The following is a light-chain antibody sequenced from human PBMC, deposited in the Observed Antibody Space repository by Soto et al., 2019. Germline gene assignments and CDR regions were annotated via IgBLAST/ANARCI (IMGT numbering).Light chain of an antibody. Sequence: QSALTQPASVSGSPGQSVTISCTGTSSDFGSYKFVSWYQHHPGTVPKVIIYETSKRPSGVSDRLSGSKSGKTASLTISGLQAEYEADYYCFSFTSTNTHVFGSGTKVTLL. V-gene: IGLV2-23*01. CDR1: SSDFGSYKF. J-gene: IGLJ1*01. CDR2: ETS. CDR3: FSFTSTNTHV.